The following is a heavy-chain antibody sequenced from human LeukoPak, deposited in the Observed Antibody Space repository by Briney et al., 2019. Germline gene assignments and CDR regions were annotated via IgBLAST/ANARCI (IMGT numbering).Heavy chain of an antibody. CDR2: ISRSSSYI. Sequence: NPGGSLRLSCAASGFTFSSYSMNWVRQAPGKGLEWVSSISRSSSYIYYADSVKGRFTISRDNAKNSLYLQMNSLRAEDTAVYYCARDLMGLWFGGPDYWGQGTLVTVSS. CDR3: ARDLMGLWFGGPDY. J-gene: IGHJ4*02. CDR1: GFTFSSYS. D-gene: IGHD3-10*01. V-gene: IGHV3-21*01.